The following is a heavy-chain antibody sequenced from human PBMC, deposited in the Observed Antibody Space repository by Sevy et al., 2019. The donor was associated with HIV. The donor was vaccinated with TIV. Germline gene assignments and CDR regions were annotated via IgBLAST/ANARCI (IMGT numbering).Heavy chain of an antibody. Sequence: GGSLRLSCAVSGFSFDSYGMTWVRQAPGKGLEWVSAISGSGTRTYYADSVKGRFIISRDNSKNTLDLQMNSLRAEDRAIYCWAKGGGGHYDPDEIAYYFYYYNMDVWGKGTTVTVSS. J-gene: IGHJ6*03. V-gene: IGHV3-23*01. CDR2: ISGSGTRT. CDR1: GFSFDSYG. CDR3: AKGGGGHYDPDEIAYYFYYYNMDV. D-gene: IGHD3-22*01.